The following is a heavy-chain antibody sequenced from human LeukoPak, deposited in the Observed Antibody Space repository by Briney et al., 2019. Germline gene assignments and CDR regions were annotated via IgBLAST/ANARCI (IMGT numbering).Heavy chain of an antibody. CDR3: ARPREGSGSLDS. J-gene: IGHJ4*02. D-gene: IGHD3-10*01. CDR1: GGSFSGHY. V-gene: IGHV4-34*01. Sequence: PSETLSLTCAVYGGSFSGHYWTWIRQPPGKGLEWIGEINHSGSTTYNPSLNSRVTISVDTSKNQFSLRLSSVTAADTAVYYWARPREGSGSLDSWGQGTLVTVSS. CDR2: INHSGST.